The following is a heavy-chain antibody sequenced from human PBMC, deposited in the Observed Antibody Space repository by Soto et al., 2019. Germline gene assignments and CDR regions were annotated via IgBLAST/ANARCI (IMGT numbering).Heavy chain of an antibody. J-gene: IGHJ5*02. CDR1: GFSLSNARMG. D-gene: IGHD2-2*01. Sequence: SGPTLVNPTETLTLTCTVSGFSLSNARMGVSWIRQPPGKALEWLAHIFSNDEKSYSTSLKSRLTISRDTSKSQVVLTMTNMDPVDTATYYCARITEDIVLVPAANWFDPWGQGTLVTVSS. CDR2: IFSNDEK. CDR3: ARITEDIVLVPAANWFDP. V-gene: IGHV2-26*01.